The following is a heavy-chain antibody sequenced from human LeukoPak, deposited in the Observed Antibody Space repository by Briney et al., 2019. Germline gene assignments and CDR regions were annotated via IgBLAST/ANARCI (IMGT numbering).Heavy chain of an antibody. V-gene: IGHV1-18*01. D-gene: IGHD6-19*01. CDR1: GYSFTSYD. Sequence: ASVKVSCKASGYSFTSYDISWVRQAPGQGLEWMGWISAYNGNTNYAQKLQGRVTMTTDTSTSRVYMELRSLRPDDTAVYYCARDFEAVADEEGYDAFDIWGQGTMVTVSS. CDR3: ARDFEAVADEEGYDAFDI. J-gene: IGHJ3*02. CDR2: ISAYNGNT.